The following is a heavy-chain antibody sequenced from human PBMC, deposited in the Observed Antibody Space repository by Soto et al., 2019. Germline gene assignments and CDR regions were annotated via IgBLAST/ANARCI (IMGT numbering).Heavy chain of an antibody. D-gene: IGHD3-10*02. CDR3: ARSYYVLGAFDV. V-gene: IGHV4-30-4*08. Sequence: QVQLQESGPGLVKPSETLSLTCTVSGASISSCDYYWSWIRQSPGKGLQWNGYIFHSGDTYYTPSLESRLSISIDASKNQFSLNLNSVTAADTAVYFCARSYYVLGAFDVWGPGTVVTVSS. CDR2: IFHSGDT. CDR1: GASISSCDYY. J-gene: IGHJ3*01.